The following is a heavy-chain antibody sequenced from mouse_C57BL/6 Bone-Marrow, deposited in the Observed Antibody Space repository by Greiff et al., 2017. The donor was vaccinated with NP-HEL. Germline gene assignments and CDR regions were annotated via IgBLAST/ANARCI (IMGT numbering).Heavy chain of an antibody. Sequence: QVHVKQSGAELARPGASVKLSCKASGYTFTSYGISWVKQRTGQGLEWIGEIYPRSGNTYYNEKFKGKATLTADKSSSTAYMELRSLTSEDSAVYFCARERITTVVANRYFDVWGTGTTVTVSS. CDR1: GYTFTSYG. V-gene: IGHV1-81*01. CDR3: ARERITTVVANRYFDV. CDR2: IYPRSGNT. J-gene: IGHJ1*03. D-gene: IGHD1-1*01.